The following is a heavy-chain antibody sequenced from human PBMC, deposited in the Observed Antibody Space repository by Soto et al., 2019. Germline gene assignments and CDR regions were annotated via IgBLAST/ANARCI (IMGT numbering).Heavy chain of an antibody. D-gene: IGHD3-22*01. CDR2: IYSSGST. V-gene: IGHV4-30-4*01. Sequence: QVQLQESGPGLVKPSQTLSLTCIVSGVSISGGDDYWSWIRQPPGKGLEWIGYIYSSGSTYSNPSLRSRATISADTSKNQFSLKLTSVTAADTAVYYCARGGGYDYWGQGALVTVSS. CDR1: GVSISGGDDY. J-gene: IGHJ4*02. CDR3: ARGGGYDY.